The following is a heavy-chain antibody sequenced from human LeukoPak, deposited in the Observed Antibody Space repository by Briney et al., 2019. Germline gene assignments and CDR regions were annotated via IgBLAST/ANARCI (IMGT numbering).Heavy chain of an antibody. D-gene: IGHD1-26*01. CDR3: ARDEWGDAFDI. Sequence: KPGGSLRLSCAASGFTFSSYSMNWFRQAPGEGLEWVSSISSSSSYIHSADSVRGRFTISRDNAKNSLFLQMNSLRAEDTAVYYCARDEWGDAFDIWGQGTMVTVFS. V-gene: IGHV3-21*01. CDR1: GFTFSSYS. J-gene: IGHJ3*02. CDR2: ISSSSSYI.